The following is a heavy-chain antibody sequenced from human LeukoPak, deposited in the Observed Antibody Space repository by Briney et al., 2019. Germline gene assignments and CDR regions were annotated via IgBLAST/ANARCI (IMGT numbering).Heavy chain of an antibody. Sequence: GGSLRLSCAASGFTFNNYGMHWVRQAPGKGLEWVAVISYDGSNTYYADSVKGRFTISRGNSKNTLYLQMNSLRAEDTAVYYCAKDSYGYRGPYYYYGMDVWGQGTTVTVSS. CDR1: GFTFNNYG. V-gene: IGHV3-30*18. CDR3: AKDSYGYRGPYYYYGMDV. J-gene: IGHJ6*02. D-gene: IGHD5-18*01. CDR2: ISYDGSNT.